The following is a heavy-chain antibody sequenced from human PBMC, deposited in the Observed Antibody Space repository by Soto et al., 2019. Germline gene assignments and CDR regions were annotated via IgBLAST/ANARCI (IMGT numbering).Heavy chain of an antibody. V-gene: IGHV6-1*01. CDR3: ASEEGWLPGAFDI. D-gene: IGHD5-12*01. CDR1: WDSVSSNSSA. Sequence: SQTLALACEISWDSVSSNSSACNGIRQSPSRGLEWLGRTYYRSKWYNDYAVSVKSRITINPDTSKNQFSLQLNSVTPEDTAVYYCASEEGWLPGAFDIWGQGTMVTVSS. CDR2: TYYRSKWYN. J-gene: IGHJ3*02.